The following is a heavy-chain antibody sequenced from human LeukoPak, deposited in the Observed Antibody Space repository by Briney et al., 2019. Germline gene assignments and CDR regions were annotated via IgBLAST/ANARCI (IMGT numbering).Heavy chain of an antibody. CDR1: GASISSGGYS. D-gene: IGHD3-10*01. CDR2: IYQSGTT. V-gene: IGHV4-30-2*01. CDR3: ARDGWFGKPLGH. J-gene: IGHJ1*01. Sequence: SETLSLTCAVSGASISSGGYSWSWIRQPPGKGLEWIGYIYQSGTTYYNPSLKSRVTISVDRSKNQFSLKLSSVTAADTAVYYCARDGWFGKPLGHWGQGTLVTVSS.